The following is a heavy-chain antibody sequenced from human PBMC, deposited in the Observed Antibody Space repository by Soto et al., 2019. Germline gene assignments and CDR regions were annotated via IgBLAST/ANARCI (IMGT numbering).Heavy chain of an antibody. V-gene: IGHV3-74*01. CDR1: GFTFSNYW. CDR2: INSDGSST. Sequence: PGGSLRLSCAASGFTFSNYWMHWVRQAPGKGLVWVSRINSDGSSTAYADSVRGRFIISRDNAKNRLYLQMNSLRAEDTAVYYCVRDPAPGNWFDPWGQGILVTVSS. J-gene: IGHJ5*02. CDR3: VRDPAPGNWFDP.